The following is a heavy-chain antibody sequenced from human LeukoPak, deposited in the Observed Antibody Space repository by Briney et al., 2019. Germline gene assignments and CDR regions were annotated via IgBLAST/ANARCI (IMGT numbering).Heavy chain of an antibody. V-gene: IGHV1-46*01. Sequence: ASVKVSCKASGYTFTNFYIHWVRQAPGQGLEWMGMIIPSGGTTNFAQTFQGRITMTRDTSTSTVYMDLNGLRSEDTAVYYCVREAYYFDGSGSSKAFDIWGQGTMVTVSS. CDR3: VREAYYFDGSGSSKAFDI. CDR1: GYTFTNFY. J-gene: IGHJ3*02. CDR2: IIPSGGTT. D-gene: IGHD3-22*01.